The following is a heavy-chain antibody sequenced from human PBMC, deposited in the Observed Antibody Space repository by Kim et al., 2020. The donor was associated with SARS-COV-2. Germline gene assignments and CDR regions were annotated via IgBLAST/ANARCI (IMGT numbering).Heavy chain of an antibody. J-gene: IGHJ4*01. Sequence: SETLSLTCAVYGGSFSGYYWSWIRQPPGKGLEWIGEINHSGSTNYNPSLKSRVTISVDTSKNQFSLKLSSVTAADTAVYYCASTGVAAAGRAYYFDYWG. D-gene: IGHD6-13*01. CDR3: ASTGVAAAGRAYYFDY. V-gene: IGHV4-34*01. CDR1: GGSFSGYY. CDR2: INHSGST.